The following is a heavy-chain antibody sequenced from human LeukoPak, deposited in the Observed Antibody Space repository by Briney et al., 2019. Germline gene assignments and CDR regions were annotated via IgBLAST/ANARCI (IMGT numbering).Heavy chain of an antibody. CDR1: GGSFSGYY. CDR3: ARDPIVVVDAFDI. J-gene: IGHJ3*02. Sequence: SETLSLTCAVYGGSFSGYYWSWIRQPPGKGLEWIGEINHSGSTNYNPPLKSRVTISVDTSKNQFSLKLSSVTAADTAVYYCARDPIVVVDAFDIWGQGTMVTVSS. V-gene: IGHV4-34*01. CDR2: INHSGST. D-gene: IGHD3-22*01.